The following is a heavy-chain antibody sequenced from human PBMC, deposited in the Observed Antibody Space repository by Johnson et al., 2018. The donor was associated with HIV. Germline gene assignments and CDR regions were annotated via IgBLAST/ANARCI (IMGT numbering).Heavy chain of an antibody. CDR3: ARDNEDIVLVGAFDI. CDR2: ISYDGSYQ. V-gene: IGHV3-30*04. Sequence: QVQLVESGGGVVQPGRSLRLSCAASGFTFSSYAMHWVRQAPGKGLEWVAVISYDGSYQYYADSAKGRFTISRDNSKNTLYLQMNSLRAEDTAVYYCARDNEDIVLVGAFDIWGHGTMVIVSS. CDR1: GFTFSSYA. J-gene: IGHJ3*02. D-gene: IGHD2-8*02.